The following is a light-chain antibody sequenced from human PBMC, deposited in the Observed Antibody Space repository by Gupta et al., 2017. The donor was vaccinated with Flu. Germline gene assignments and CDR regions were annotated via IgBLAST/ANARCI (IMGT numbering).Light chain of an antibody. CDR2: TAS. CDR3: LQHNTYPWT. Sequence: DIQMTQSPSSLSASVGDSVTITCRASQGIRNDFAWYQLKPGKAPKRLIYTASRLQSGVPSRFSGSGSGTEFTLTISSLQPEDFATYYCLQHNTYPWTFGQGTRVEIK. V-gene: IGKV1-17*01. J-gene: IGKJ1*01. CDR1: QGIRND.